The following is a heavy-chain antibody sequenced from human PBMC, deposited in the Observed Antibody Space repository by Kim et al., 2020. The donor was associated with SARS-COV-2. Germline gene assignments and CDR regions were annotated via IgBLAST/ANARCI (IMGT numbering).Heavy chain of an antibody. CDR1: GFTFSSYS. Sequence: GGSLRLSCAASGFTFSSYSMNWVRQAPGKGLEWVSSISSSSSYIYYADSVKGRFTISRDNAKNSLYLQMNSLRAEDTAVYYCARFQVVTATRGIWGQGTMVTVSS. CDR3: ARFQVVTATRGI. CDR2: ISSSSSYI. V-gene: IGHV3-21*01. D-gene: IGHD2-21*02. J-gene: IGHJ3*02.